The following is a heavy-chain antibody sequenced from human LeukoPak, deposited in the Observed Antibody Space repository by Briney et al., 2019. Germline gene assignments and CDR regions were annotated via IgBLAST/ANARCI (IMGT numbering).Heavy chain of an antibody. D-gene: IGHD3-3*01. J-gene: IGHJ6*03. CDR3: ARMGWSGFHYFYMNV. V-gene: IGHV4-4*07. Sequence: SETLSLTCTVSGVSISNYYWSWIRQPAGKGLEWIGRIYTSGSTNYNPSLKSRVTMSVDTPKNHFSLKLSSVTAADTAVYFCARMGWSGFHYFYMNVWGKGTTVTVSS. CDR1: GVSISNYY. CDR2: IYTSGST.